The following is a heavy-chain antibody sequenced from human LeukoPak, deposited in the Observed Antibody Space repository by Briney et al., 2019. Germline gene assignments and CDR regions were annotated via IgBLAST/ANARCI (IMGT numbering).Heavy chain of an antibody. CDR3: ARPIQPFYYYYYMDV. V-gene: IGHV3-30-3*01. CDR2: ISYDGSNK. CDR1: GFTFSSYA. J-gene: IGHJ6*03. Sequence: GGSLRLSCAASGFTFSSYAMSWVRQAPGKGLEWVAVISYDGSNKYYADSVKGRFTISRDNSKNTLYLQMNSLRAEDTAVYYCARPIQPFYYYYYMDVWGKGTTVTVSS.